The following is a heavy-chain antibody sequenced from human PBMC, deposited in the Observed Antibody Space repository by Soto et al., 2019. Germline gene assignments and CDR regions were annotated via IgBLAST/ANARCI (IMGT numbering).Heavy chain of an antibody. CDR1: GGSISGSY. CDR2: IYYSGST. CDR3: ARERLPGGDWFDP. J-gene: IGHJ5*02. D-gene: IGHD3-16*01. Sequence: QVQLQESGPGLLKPSETLSLTCTVSGGSISGSYWSWIRQPPGKGLEWIGYIYYSGSTNYSPSLQGRVTISVDTSKNQFSLKLSSVTAADTAVYYCARERLPGGDWFDPWGQGTLVTVSS. V-gene: IGHV4-59*01.